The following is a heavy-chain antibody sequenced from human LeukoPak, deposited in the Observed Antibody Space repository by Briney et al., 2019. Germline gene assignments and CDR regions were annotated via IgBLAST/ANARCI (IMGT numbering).Heavy chain of an antibody. Sequence: GGSLRLSCAASGFTFRYYWMRWVRQAPGKGLVWVSRISSDGSTTDYLDSVKGRFTISRDNAKNTLFLQMDSLRAEDTAVYYCARDLFTVTTSRDYWGQGTLVTVSS. CDR1: GFTFRYYW. CDR3: ARDLFTVTTSRDY. D-gene: IGHD4-11*01. J-gene: IGHJ4*02. V-gene: IGHV3-74*01. CDR2: ISSDGSTT.